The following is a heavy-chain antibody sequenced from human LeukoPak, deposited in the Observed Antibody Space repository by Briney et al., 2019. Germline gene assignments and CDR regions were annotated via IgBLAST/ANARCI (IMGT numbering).Heavy chain of an antibody. D-gene: IGHD3-10*01. Sequence: GGSLRLSCAASGFTFSSHGMNWVRQAPGKGLEWVSGISPNGVITYYADSVKGRFTISRDNSKGTVYLQMNSLRPEDTAVYYCAKDRAPTTGSSDYWGQGTLVTVSS. J-gene: IGHJ4*02. V-gene: IGHV3-23*01. CDR3: AKDRAPTTGSSDY. CDR2: ISPNGVIT. CDR1: GFTFSSHG.